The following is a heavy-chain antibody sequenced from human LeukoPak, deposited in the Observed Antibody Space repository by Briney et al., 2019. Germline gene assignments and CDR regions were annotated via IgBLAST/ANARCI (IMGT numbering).Heavy chain of an antibody. V-gene: IGHV4-31*03. CDR3: ARATTVRRGPVSFDY. CDR1: GGSISNGGYY. D-gene: IGHD1-1*01. J-gene: IGHJ4*02. Sequence: SETLSLTCTVSGGSISNGGYYWSWIRQHPGKGPEWIGYIYYSGSTYYNPSLKSRVTISVDTSKNQFSLKLSSVTAADTAVYYCARATTVRRGPVSFDYWGQGTLVTVSS. CDR2: IYYSGST.